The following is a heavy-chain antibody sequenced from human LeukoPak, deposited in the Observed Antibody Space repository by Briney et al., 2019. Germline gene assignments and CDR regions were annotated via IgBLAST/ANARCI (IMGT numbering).Heavy chain of an antibody. V-gene: IGHV4-59*01. CDR1: GGSISSYY. CDR3: ARGSSLLPSDY. Sequence: SETLSLTCTVSGGSISSYYWSWIRQPPGKGLEWIGYIYYSGSTNYNPSLKSRVTISVDTSKNQFSLRLSSVTAADTAVYYCARGSSLLPSDYWGQGTLVTVSS. D-gene: IGHD6-6*01. CDR2: IYYSGST. J-gene: IGHJ4*02.